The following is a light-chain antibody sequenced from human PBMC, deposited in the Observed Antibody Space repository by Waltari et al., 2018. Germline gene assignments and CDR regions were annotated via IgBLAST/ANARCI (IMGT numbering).Light chain of an antibody. J-gene: IGKJ1*01. CDR1: QGTSTY. CDR2: AAS. V-gene: IGKV1-17*01. Sequence: DIQMTQSPSSLSASAGDRVTITCRASQGTSTYLNWYQQKPGKAPKRLIYAASSLESGVTARFSGSGSGTEFTITIISLQPEDFATYYCLQYNSNPWTFGQGTKVEIK. CDR3: LQYNSNPWT.